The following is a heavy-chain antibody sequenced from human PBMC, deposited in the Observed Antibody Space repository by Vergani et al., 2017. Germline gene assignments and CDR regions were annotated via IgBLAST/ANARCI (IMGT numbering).Heavy chain of an antibody. D-gene: IGHD1-7*01. V-gene: IGHV3-30-3*01. CDR3: TGAGITRTITAPYYFDY. CDR2: ISYDGSNK. J-gene: IGHJ4*02. Sequence: QVQLVESGGGVVQPGRSLRLSCAASGFTFSSYAMHWVRQAPGKGLEWVAVISYDGSNKYYADSVKGRFTISRDNSKNTLYLQMNSLRAEDTAVYYCTGAGITRTITAPYYFDYWGQGTLVTVSS. CDR1: GFTFSSYA.